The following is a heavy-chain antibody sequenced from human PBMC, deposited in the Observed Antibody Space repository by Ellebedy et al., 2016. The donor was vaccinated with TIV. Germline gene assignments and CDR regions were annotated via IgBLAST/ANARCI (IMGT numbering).Heavy chain of an antibody. D-gene: IGHD4-11*01. CDR1: GYTFTSYG. J-gene: IGHJ5*02. CDR3: AKMSPNDYINWVDT. V-gene: IGHV1-18*01. CDR2: ISAYNGNT. Sequence: ASVKVSXKASGYTFTSYGISWVRQAPGQGLEWMGWISAYNGNTNYAQKLQGRVTMTTDTSTSTAYMELRSLRSDDTAVYYCAKMSPNDYINWVDTWGQGTLVTVSS.